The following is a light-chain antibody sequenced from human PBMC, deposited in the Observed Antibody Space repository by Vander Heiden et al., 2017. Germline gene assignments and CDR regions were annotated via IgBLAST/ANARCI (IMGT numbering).Light chain of an antibody. CDR2: KAS. CDR3: QQYNSYWT. CDR1: QSISSW. Sequence: DIQMTQPPSTLPASVGDRVTITCRASQSISSWLAWYQQKPGKAPKLLIYKASSLESEVPSRFSGSGSGTEFTLTISSLQPDDFATYYCQQYNSYWTFGQGTKVEIK. V-gene: IGKV1-5*03. J-gene: IGKJ1*01.